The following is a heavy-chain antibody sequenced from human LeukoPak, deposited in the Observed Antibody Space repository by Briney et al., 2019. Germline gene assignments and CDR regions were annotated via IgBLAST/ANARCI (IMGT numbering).Heavy chain of an antibody. V-gene: IGHV3-49*04. CDR2: IRSKAYGGTT. Sequence: GGSLRLSCTASGFIFADYPMSWVRQAPGKGLEWVGFIRSKAYGGTTEYAASVKGRFTISRHESKSIAYLQMNSLKPEDTGVYYCASSRRRDVVVVPAPDYWGQGTLVTVSS. CDR3: ASSRRRDVVVVPAPDY. J-gene: IGHJ4*02. CDR1: GFIFADYP. D-gene: IGHD2-2*01.